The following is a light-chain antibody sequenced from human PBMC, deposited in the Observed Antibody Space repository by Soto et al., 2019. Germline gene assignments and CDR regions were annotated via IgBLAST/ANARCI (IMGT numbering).Light chain of an antibody. V-gene: IGLV2-8*01. Sequence: QSVLTQPPSASGSPGQSVTISCTGTSSDVGGYDYVSWYQQHPGKAPKLMIYEVSKRPSGVPDRFSGSKSGNTASPTVSGLQAEDEADYYCSSYAGSSTYVLGTGTKVTVL. J-gene: IGLJ1*01. CDR1: SSDVGGYDY. CDR2: EVS. CDR3: SSYAGSSTYV.